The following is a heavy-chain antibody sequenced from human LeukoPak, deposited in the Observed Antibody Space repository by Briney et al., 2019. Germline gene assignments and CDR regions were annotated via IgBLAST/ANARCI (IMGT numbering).Heavy chain of an antibody. Sequence: GASVKVSCKASGGTFSSYAISWVRQAPGQGLEWMGGIIPIFGTANYAQKFQGRVTITADESTSTAYMELSSLRSEDTAVYYCARADGSSGWYTSYFDYWGQGTLVTVSS. CDR1: GGTFSSYA. J-gene: IGHJ4*02. D-gene: IGHD6-19*01. CDR2: IIPIFGTA. CDR3: ARADGSSGWYTSYFDY. V-gene: IGHV1-69*13.